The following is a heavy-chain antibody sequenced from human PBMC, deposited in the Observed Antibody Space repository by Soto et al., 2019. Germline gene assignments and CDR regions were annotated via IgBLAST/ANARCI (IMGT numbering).Heavy chain of an antibody. Sequence: QITLKESGPTLVKPTQTLTLTCTFSGFSLNTGGLGVGWIRQPPGKALEWLALIYWDGDKRYSPSLQSRLSINQDPLNNPGVPPDDHIDPVETTTLFFVRRRLGWGCLPVLFAHYYYGMDVWGQGNTVTVSS. CDR3: VRRRLGWGCLPVLFAHYYYGMDV. CDR2: IYWDGDK. D-gene: IGHD2-21*01. J-gene: IGHJ6*02. V-gene: IGHV2-5*02. CDR1: GFSLNTGGLG.